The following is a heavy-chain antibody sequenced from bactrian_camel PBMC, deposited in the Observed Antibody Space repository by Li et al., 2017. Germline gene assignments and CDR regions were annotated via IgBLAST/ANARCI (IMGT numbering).Heavy chain of an antibody. V-gene: IGHV3S55*01. Sequence: HVQLVESGGGSVQAGGSLTLSCIASGYTSGPYCLGWFRQALGRDREGVAYFESDGNTNYVDSLKGRFTISKDNAKNTLYLQMNSLKPEDTAMYYCATFSGCSLEQLSRPTFVGYWGQGTQVTVS. J-gene: IGHJ6*01. CDR2: FESDGNT. CDR3: ATFSGCSLEQLSRPTFVGY. CDR1: GYTSGPYC. D-gene: IGHD3*01.